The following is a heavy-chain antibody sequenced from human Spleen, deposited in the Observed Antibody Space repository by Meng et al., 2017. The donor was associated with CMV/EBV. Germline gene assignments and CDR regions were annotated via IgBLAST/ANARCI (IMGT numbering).Heavy chain of an antibody. D-gene: IGHD3-22*01. V-gene: IGHV3-74*01. CDR2: INSDGTDT. CDR1: GFTFSAYW. CDR3: ARGRLGYYYDY. Sequence: GESLKISCAASGFTFSAYWMHWVRQVPGRGLVWVSHINSDGTDTNYADSVRGRLSISRDNAKNTLYLQMTGLRVEDAAVYYCARGRLGYYYDYWGQGTVVTVSS. J-gene: IGHJ4*02.